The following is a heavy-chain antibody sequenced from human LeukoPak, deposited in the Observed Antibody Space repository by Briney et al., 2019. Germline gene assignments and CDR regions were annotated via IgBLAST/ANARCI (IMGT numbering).Heavy chain of an antibody. D-gene: IGHD6-19*01. J-gene: IGHJ6*02. CDR2: IGTAGDT. CDR1: GFTFSSYD. CDR3: ARAWRGSGWTDYYYYGMDV. Sequence: GGSLRLSCAASGFTFSSYDMHWVRQATGKGLDWVSAIGTAGDTYYPGSVKGRFTISRENAKNSLYLQMNSLRAGDTAVYYCARAWRGSGWTDYYYYGMDVWGQGTTVTVSS. V-gene: IGHV3-13*01.